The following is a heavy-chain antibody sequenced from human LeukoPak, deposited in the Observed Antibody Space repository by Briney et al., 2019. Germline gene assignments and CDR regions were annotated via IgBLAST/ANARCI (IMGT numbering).Heavy chain of an antibody. J-gene: IGHJ4*02. CDR2: IKQDGSEK. Sequence: GGSLRLSCAASGFTFSSYWMSWVRQAPGKGLEWVAHIKQDGSEKYYVDSVKGRFTISRDNAKNSLYLQMNSLRAEDTAVYYCAVDYDFWSGYAQSYFDYWGQGTLVTVSS. CDR3: AVDYDFWSGYAQSYFDY. D-gene: IGHD3-3*01. CDR1: GFTFSSYW. V-gene: IGHV3-7*01.